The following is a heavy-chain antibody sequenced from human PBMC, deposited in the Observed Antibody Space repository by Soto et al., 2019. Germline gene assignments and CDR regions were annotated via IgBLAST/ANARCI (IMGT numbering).Heavy chain of an antibody. V-gene: IGHV1-18*04. CDR3: ARDLPRASYSSGWYNFDY. Sequence: ASVKVSCKASGYTFTSYGISWVRQAPGQGLEWMGWISAYNGNTNYAQKLQGRVTMTTDTSTSTAYTELRSLRSDDTAVYYCARDLPRASYSSGWYNFDYWGQGTLVTVSS. D-gene: IGHD6-19*01. J-gene: IGHJ4*02. CDR2: ISAYNGNT. CDR1: GYTFTSYG.